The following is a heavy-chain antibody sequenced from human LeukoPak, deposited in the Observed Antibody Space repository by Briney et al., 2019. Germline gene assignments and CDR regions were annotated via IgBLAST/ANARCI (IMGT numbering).Heavy chain of an antibody. CDR2: ISSSSSYI. CDR1: GFTFSSYS. J-gene: IGHJ4*02. Sequence: GGSLRLSCAASGFTFSSYSMNWVRQAPGKGLEWVSSISSSSSYIYYADSVKGRFTISRDNAKNSLYLQMNSLRAEDTAVYYCARDDVGATMVTPFDYWGQGTLVTVSS. V-gene: IGHV3-21*01. D-gene: IGHD1-26*01. CDR3: ARDDVGATMVTPFDY.